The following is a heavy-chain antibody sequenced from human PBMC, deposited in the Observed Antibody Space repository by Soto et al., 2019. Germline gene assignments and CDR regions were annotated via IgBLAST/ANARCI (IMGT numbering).Heavy chain of an antibody. Sequence: PVGSLRLSCAASGFTFSSYGMHWVRQAPGKGLEWVAVISYDGSNKYYADSVKGRFTISRDNSKNTLYLQMNSLRAEDTAVYYCAKDDRPVSGSYPSFDYWGQGTLVTVSS. V-gene: IGHV3-30*18. J-gene: IGHJ4*02. CDR1: GFTFSSYG. CDR2: ISYDGSNK. D-gene: IGHD1-26*01. CDR3: AKDDRPVSGSYPSFDY.